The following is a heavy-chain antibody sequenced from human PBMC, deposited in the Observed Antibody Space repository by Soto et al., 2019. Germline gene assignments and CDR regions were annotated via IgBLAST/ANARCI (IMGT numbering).Heavy chain of an antibody. CDR1: GFTFSNAW. V-gene: IGHV3-15*07. CDR2: IKSKTDGGTT. Sequence: GGSLRLSCAASGFTFSNAWMNWVRQAPGKGLEWVGRIKSKTDGGTTDYAAPVKGRITISREDSKNTLYLQMNSLKTEDTAVYYCTTEASGYGDDSSGYPYYYYGMDVWGQGTTVTVSS. J-gene: IGHJ6*02. D-gene: IGHD3-22*01. CDR3: TTEASGYGDDSSGYPYYYYGMDV.